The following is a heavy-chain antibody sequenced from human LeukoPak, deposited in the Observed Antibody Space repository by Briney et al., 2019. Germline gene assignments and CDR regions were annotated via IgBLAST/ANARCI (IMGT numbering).Heavy chain of an antibody. D-gene: IGHD6-13*01. CDR2: IYSGGST. CDR1: GFTVSSNY. J-gene: IGHJ5*02. CDR3: ARDRQQLGGFDP. V-gene: IGHV3-66*01. Sequence: GGSLRLSCAASGFTVSSNYMSWVRQAPGKGLEWVSVIYSGGSTYYADSVKGRFTISRDNAKNSLYLQMNSLRAEDTAVYYCARDRQQLGGFDPWGQGTLVTVSS.